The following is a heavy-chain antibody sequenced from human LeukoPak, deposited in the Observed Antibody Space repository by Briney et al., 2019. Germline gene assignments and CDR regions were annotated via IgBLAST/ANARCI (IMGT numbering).Heavy chain of an antibody. J-gene: IGHJ6*03. D-gene: IGHD5-18*01. CDR2: IKSKTDGGTT. V-gene: IGHV3-15*01. Sequence: GGSLRLSCAASGFTFSNAWMSWVRQAPGKGLEWVGRIKSKTDGGTTDYAAPVKGRFTISRDDSKNTLYLQMNSLKTEDTAVYYCTTDPSHTAMAIVDYYYYMDVWGKGTTVTVSS. CDR3: TTDPSHTAMAIVDYYYYMDV. CDR1: GFTFSNAW.